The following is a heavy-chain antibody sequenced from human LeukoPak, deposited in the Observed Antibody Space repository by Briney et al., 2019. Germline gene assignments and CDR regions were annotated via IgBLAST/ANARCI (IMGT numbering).Heavy chain of an antibody. CDR3: ARSYSGFGYALHDY. CDR1: GYTFTSYG. D-gene: IGHD1-26*01. CDR2: ISTYNGNT. V-gene: IGHV1-18*01. J-gene: IGHJ4*02. Sequence: ASVKVSCKASGYTFTSYGISWVRQAPGQGLEWMGWISTYNGNTHYAQKLQGRVTMTRDTSISTAYMELSSLRSDDTAMYYCARSYSGFGYALHDYWGQGTLVTVSS.